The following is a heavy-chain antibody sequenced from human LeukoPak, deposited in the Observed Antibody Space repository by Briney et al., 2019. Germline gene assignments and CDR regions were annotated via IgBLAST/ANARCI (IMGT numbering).Heavy chain of an antibody. CDR1: GYTLTELS. CDR2: FDPEDGET. D-gene: IGHD6-6*01. CDR3: ATALGSSSSRYFDY. Sequence: ASVKDSCKVSGYTLTELSMHWVRQAPGKGLEWMGGFDPEDGETIYAQKFQGRVTMTEDTSTDTAYMELSSLRSEDTAVYYCATALGSSSSRYFDYWGQGTLVTVSS. V-gene: IGHV1-24*01. J-gene: IGHJ4*02.